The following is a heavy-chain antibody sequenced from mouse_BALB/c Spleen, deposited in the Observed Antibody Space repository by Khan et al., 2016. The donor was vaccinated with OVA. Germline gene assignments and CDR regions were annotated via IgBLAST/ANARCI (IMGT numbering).Heavy chain of an antibody. J-gene: IGHJ4*01. CDR3: ASPADCTDTLAH. CDR2: INTYTGDP. V-gene: IGHV9-3-1*01. Sequence: QIQLVQSGPDLKKPGETVKISCTASGYTFTNYGMNWVKQSPGKALKWMGWINTYTGDPTYADDFKGRFAFSLETSASTSYLQINNLKNEDTATYICASPADCTDTLAHWGQGTSVTVSS. D-gene: IGHD6-1*01. CDR1: GYTFTNYG.